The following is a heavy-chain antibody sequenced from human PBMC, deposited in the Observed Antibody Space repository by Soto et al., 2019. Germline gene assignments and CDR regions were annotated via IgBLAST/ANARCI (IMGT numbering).Heavy chain of an antibody. J-gene: IGHJ6*02. D-gene: IGHD5-18*01. CDR3: MMVDTRVTPTPQDV. CDR2: ISPYTGNT. CDR1: GYIFVNYG. Sequence: QVQLVQSGDEEKKPGASVKVSCKAAGYIFVNYGIAWVRQAPGQGLEWMGWISPYTGNTHTATKVQGRLTMTTDTSTSTAYVDLGSLTSDDTAVYYYMMVDTRVTPTPQDVWGQGTTVTVSS. V-gene: IGHV1-18*01.